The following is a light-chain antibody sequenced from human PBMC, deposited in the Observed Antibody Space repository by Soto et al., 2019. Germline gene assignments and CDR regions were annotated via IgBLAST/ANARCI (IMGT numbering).Light chain of an antibody. CDR1: QSISSY. Sequence: DIQMTQSPPSLSASVGDRVTITCRASQSISSYLNWYQQKPGKAPKLLIYAASSLQSGVPSRFSGSGSGTDFTLTISSLQPEDFATYYCQQSYSTPPGTFGQGTKVDIK. CDR3: QQSYSTPPGT. CDR2: AAS. V-gene: IGKV1-39*01. J-gene: IGKJ1*01.